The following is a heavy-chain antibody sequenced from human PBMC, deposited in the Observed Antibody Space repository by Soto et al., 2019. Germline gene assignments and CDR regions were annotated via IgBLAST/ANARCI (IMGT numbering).Heavy chain of an antibody. CDR1: GFTFSSYS. CDR2: ISSSSSYI. J-gene: IGHJ3*02. V-gene: IGHV3-21*01. D-gene: IGHD1-7*01. CDR3: AREGLELPTDAFDI. Sequence: GGSLRLSCAASGFTFSSYSMNWVRQAPGKGLEWVSSISSSSSYIYYADSVKGRFTISRDNAKNSLYLQMNSLRAEDTAVYYCAREGLELPTDAFDIWGQGTMVTVSS.